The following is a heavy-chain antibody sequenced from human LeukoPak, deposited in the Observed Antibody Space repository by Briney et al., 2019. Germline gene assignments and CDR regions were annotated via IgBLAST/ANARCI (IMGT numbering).Heavy chain of an antibody. CDR1: GFTFSSYV. CDR3: AKAYYYDSSGYSDTIFDY. CDR2: ISGSGGST. D-gene: IGHD3-22*01. Sequence: GGSLRLSCAASGFTFSSYVMSWVRQAPGKGLEWVSAISGSGGSTYYADSVKGRFTISRDNSKNTLYLQMNSLRAEDTAVYYCAKAYYYDSSGYSDTIFDYWGQGTPVTVSS. V-gene: IGHV3-23*01. J-gene: IGHJ4*02.